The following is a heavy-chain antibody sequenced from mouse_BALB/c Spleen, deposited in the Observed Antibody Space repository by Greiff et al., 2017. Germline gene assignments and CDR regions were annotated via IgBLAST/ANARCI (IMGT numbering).Heavy chain of an antibody. J-gene: IGHJ2*01. Sequence: DVMLVESGGGLVQPGGSLKLSCAASGFTFSSYGMSWVRQTPDKRLELVATINSNGGSTYYPDSVKGRFTISRDNAKNTLYLQMSSLKSEDTAMYYCARDRDYYGSNYFDYWGQGTTLTVSS. CDR1: GFTFSSYG. D-gene: IGHD1-1*01. CDR2: INSNGGST. CDR3: ARDRDYYGSNYFDY. V-gene: IGHV5-6-3*01.